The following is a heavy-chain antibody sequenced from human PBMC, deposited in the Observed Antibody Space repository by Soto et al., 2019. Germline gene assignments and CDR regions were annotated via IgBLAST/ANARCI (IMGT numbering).Heavy chain of an antibody. V-gene: IGHV4-59*01. J-gene: IGHJ4*02. CDR1: GASINIYY. D-gene: IGHD3-16*02. CDR3: ATTVIGGFEY. CDR2: IYNSGST. Sequence: PSETLSLTCKFSGASINIYYGGWIRQSPEKGLEWIAYIYNSGSTNYNPSLKSRVTISVDTSKNQFSLELSSVTAADTAVYYCATTVIGGFEYWGQATLVTVPS.